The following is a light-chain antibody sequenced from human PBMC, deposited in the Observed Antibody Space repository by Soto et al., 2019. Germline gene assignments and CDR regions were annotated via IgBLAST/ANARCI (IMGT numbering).Light chain of an antibody. CDR1: QSLLHSNGYNY. CDR3: QQYYSAPLT. Sequence: DIVMTQSPLSLPVTPGEPASISCRSSQSLLHSNGYNYLDWYLQKPGQSHKVLIYWASTRESGVPDRFSGSGSGTDFTLTIRSLQAEDVAVYYCQQYYSAPLTFGGGTKVDI. V-gene: IGKV2-28*01. J-gene: IGKJ4*01. CDR2: WAS.